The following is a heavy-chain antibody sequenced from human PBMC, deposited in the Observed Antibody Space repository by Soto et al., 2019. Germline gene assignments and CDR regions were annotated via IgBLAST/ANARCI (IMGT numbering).Heavy chain of an antibody. CDR3: FVLDGRQAFDI. D-gene: IGHD2-15*01. Sequence: GGSLRLSCTGSGFTFSSYWIHWVRQVPGKGLEWVSRINGDGRFTSHADTVNGRFTISRDNAKNTVLLQMTSLRVEDTAVYYCFVLDGRQAFDIWGQGTMVTVSS. J-gene: IGHJ3*02. CDR2: INGDGRFT. CDR1: GFTFSSYW. V-gene: IGHV3-74*01.